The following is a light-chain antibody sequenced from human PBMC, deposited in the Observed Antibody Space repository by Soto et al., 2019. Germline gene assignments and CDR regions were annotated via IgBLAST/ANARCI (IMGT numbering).Light chain of an antibody. CDR1: QSLLHSNGYNY. Sequence: DIVMTQSPLSLPVTHGEPASISCRSSQSLLHSNGYNYLDWYLQKPGQSPQLLIYLGSNRASGVPDRFSGSASGTDFTLKISRVEAEDVGVYYCMQALQTPKLTFGGGTKVEIK. CDR3: MQALQTPKLT. CDR2: LGS. J-gene: IGKJ4*01. V-gene: IGKV2-28*01.